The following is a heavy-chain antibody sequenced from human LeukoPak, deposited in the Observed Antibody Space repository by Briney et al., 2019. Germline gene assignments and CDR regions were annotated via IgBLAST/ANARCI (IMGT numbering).Heavy chain of an antibody. CDR1: GGSISSYY. J-gene: IGHJ5*02. CDR3: ARGNYYYDSNSSYRYFDP. V-gene: IGHV4-4*07. CDR2: IYTTGNT. D-gene: IGHD3-22*01. Sequence: PSGTLSLTCIVSGGSISSYYWSWIRQPAGKGLEWIGRIYTTGNTNYNPSLKSRVTMSIDTSKKQFSLELSSVTAADTAVYYCARGNYYYDSNSSYRYFDPWGQGTLVTVYS.